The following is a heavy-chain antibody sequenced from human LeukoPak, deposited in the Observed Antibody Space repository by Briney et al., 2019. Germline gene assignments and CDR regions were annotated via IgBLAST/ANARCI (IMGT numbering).Heavy chain of an antibody. J-gene: IGHJ4*02. CDR3: ARALYGY. D-gene: IGHD4-17*01. CDR1: GGSISSYY. V-gene: IGHV4-59*12. Sequence: PSETLCLTCTVSGGSISSYYWSWIRQPPGKGLEWIGYIYYSGSTNYNPSLKSRVTISVDTSKNQFSLKLSSVTAADTAVYYCARALYGYWGQGTLVTVSS. CDR2: IYYSGST.